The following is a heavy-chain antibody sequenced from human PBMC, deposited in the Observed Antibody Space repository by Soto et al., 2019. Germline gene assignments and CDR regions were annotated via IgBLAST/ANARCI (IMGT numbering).Heavy chain of an antibody. J-gene: IGHJ3*02. Sequence: GGSLRLSCAASGFTFGDYWMHWVRQPPGKGPEWVSRMTGDGRTTQYADSVKGRFTASRDNAKSTLYLQMNSLRAEDTAVYYCAKDSAAGRIAGDAFDIWGRGTMVTVSS. D-gene: IGHD6-13*01. CDR3: AKDSAAGRIAGDAFDI. CDR1: GFTFGDYW. V-gene: IGHV3-74*03. CDR2: MTGDGRTT.